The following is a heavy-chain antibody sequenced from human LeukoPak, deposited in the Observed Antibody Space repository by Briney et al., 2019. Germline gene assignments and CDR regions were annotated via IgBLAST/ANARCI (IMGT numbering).Heavy chain of an antibody. CDR2: ISGSGGST. J-gene: IGHJ4*02. V-gene: IGHV3-23*01. Sequence: GGSLRLSCAASGFTFSSYAMSWVRQAPGKGLEWVSAISGSGGSTYYADSVKGRFTISRDNSKNTLFLQMNSLRAEDTAVYYCARGPSGYHNTGGQGTLVTVSS. CDR3: ARGPSGYHNT. D-gene: IGHD5-12*01. CDR1: GFTFSSYA.